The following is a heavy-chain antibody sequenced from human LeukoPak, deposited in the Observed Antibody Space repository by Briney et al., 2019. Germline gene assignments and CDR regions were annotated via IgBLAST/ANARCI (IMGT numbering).Heavy chain of an antibody. V-gene: IGHV3-7*01. D-gene: IGHD2-15*01. CDR3: ARKGYCSGGSCYEGAYYYYYYMDI. CDR1: GFTVSSNY. J-gene: IGHJ6*03. CDR2: IKQDGSEK. Sequence: GGALTLSCAASGFTVSSNYMSWVRQAPGKGLEWVANIKQDGSEKYYVDSVKGRFTISRDNAKNSLYMQMNSMRAEDTAVYYCARKGYCSGGSCYEGAYYYYYYMDIWGKGTTVTVSS.